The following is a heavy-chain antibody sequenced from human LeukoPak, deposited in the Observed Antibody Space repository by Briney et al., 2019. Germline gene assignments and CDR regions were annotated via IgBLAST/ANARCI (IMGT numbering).Heavy chain of an antibody. Sequence: SETLSLTCTVSGDSISSSRYYWGWIRQPPGKGLEWIGSIYYSGSTYYNTSLKSRVTISVDTSKNQFSLKLSSVIAADTAVYYCARALVMVITDWGQGTLVTVSS. V-gene: IGHV4-39*01. CDR3: ARALVMVITD. CDR2: IYYSGST. CDR1: GDSISSSRYY. J-gene: IGHJ4*02. D-gene: IGHD3-22*01.